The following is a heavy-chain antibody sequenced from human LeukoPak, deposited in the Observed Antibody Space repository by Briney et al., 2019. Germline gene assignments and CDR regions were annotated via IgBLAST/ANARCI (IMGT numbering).Heavy chain of an antibody. D-gene: IGHD3-22*01. Sequence: ASVKVSCKASGGTFSSYAISWVRQAPGQGLEWMGRIIPIFGTANYAQKFQGRVTITTDESTSTAYMELGSLRSEDTAVYYCARDPGVGYYTAKYFQHWGQGTLVTVSS. V-gene: IGHV1-69*05. CDR1: GGTFSSYA. CDR3: ARDPGVGYYTAKYFQH. CDR2: IIPIFGTA. J-gene: IGHJ1*01.